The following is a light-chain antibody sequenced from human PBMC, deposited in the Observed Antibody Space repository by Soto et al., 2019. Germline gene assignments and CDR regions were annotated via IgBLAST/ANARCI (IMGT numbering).Light chain of an antibody. CDR2: EVS. CDR3: CSYADTTSLYV. J-gene: IGLJ1*01. Sequence: QSALTQPASVSGSPGQSITISCTGSNSDVGSFDLVSWFQQYPGKAPKLIPYEVSKRPLGVSNRFSGSKSGYTASLTISGLQAEDEGVYYCCSYADTTSLYVFGTGTNVTV. V-gene: IGLV2-23*02. CDR1: NSDVGSFDL.